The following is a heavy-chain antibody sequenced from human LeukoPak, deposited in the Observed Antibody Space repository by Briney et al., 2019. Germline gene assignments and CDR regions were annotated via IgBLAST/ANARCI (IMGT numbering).Heavy chain of an antibody. V-gene: IGHV4-34*01. CDR1: GGSFSGYY. CDR2: INHSGST. D-gene: IGHD3-22*01. Sequence: SETLSLTCAVYGGSFSGYYWSWIRQPPGKGLEWIGEINHSGSTNYNPSLKSRVTISVDTSKNQFSLKLSSVTAADTAVYYCARVYDSSGYPGEVDYWGQGTLVTVSS. CDR3: ARVYDSSGYPGEVDY. J-gene: IGHJ4*02.